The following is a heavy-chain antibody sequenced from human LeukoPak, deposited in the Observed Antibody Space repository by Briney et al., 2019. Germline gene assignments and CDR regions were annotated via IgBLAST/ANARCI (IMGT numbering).Heavy chain of an antibody. J-gene: IGHJ4*02. CDR1: GFTFSGSA. CDR2: IRSKANSYAT. D-gene: IGHD3-10*01. CDR3: TRKADYGSGSVDY. V-gene: IGHV3-73*01. Sequence: GGPLRLSCAASGFTFSGSAMHWVRQASRKGLEWVGRIRSKANSYATAYAASVKGRFTISRDDSKNTAYLQMNSLKTEDTAVYYCTRKADYGSGSVDYWGQGTLVTVSS.